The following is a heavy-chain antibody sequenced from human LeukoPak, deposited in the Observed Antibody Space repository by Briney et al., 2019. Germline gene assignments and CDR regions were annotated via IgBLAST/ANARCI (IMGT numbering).Heavy chain of an antibody. V-gene: IGHV3-53*01. Sequence: GGSLRLSCAASGFTVSSNYMSWVRQAPRKGLEWVSVIYSGGSTYYADSVKGRFTISRDNSKNTLYLQMNSLRAEDTAVYYCASETMVRGVQFDYWGQETLVTVSS. J-gene: IGHJ4*02. D-gene: IGHD3-10*01. CDR1: GFTVSSNY. CDR3: ASETMVRGVQFDY. CDR2: IYSGGST.